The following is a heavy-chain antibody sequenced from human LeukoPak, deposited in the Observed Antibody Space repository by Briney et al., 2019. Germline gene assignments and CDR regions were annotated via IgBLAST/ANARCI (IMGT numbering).Heavy chain of an antibody. CDR2: INHSGST. D-gene: IGHD6-13*01. V-gene: IGHV4-34*01. CDR1: GGSFSDHY. J-gene: IGHJ5*02. Sequence: SETLSLTCAVNGGSFSDHYWSWIRQPPGKGLEWIGEINHSGSTNYNPSLKSRVTISGDTSKNQFSLKLSSVTAADTAVYYCARHVRKRGIAAAGSPGWFDPWGQGTLVTVSS. CDR3: ARHVRKRGIAAAGSPGWFDP.